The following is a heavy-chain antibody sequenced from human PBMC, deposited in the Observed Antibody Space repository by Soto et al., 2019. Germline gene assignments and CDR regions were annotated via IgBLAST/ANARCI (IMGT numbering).Heavy chain of an antibody. D-gene: IGHD1-26*01. V-gene: IGHV3-30-3*01. CDR1: GFTFSSYA. Sequence: QVQLVESGGGVVQPGRSLRLSCAASGFTFSSYAMHWVRQAPGKGLEWVAVISYDGSNKYYADSVKGRFTISRDNSKNTLYLQMNSLRAEDTAVYYCARDEILHGFDYWGQGTLVTVSS. CDR3: ARDEILHGFDY. J-gene: IGHJ4*02. CDR2: ISYDGSNK.